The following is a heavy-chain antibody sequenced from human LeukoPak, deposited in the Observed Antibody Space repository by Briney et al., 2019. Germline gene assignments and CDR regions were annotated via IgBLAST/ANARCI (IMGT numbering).Heavy chain of an antibody. J-gene: IGHJ4*02. CDR1: GYNFNNYW. CDR2: IYPGDSDT. CDR3: ARQLYSRTYYFDY. D-gene: IGHD2-2*02. Sequence: GESLKISCKGSGYNFNNYWIGWGRQMPGKGLEWMGFIYPGDSDTRYSPSFQGQVTISADKSISTAYLQWSSLKASDTAMYYCARQLYSRTYYFDYWGQGTLVTVSS. V-gene: IGHV5-51*01.